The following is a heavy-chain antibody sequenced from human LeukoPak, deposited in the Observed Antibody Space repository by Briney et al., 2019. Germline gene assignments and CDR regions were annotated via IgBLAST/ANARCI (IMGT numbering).Heavy chain of an antibody. CDR1: GGTFSSYA. D-gene: IGHD2-21*02. CDR3: ARDRSCGGDCYYNWFDP. J-gene: IGHJ5*02. CDR2: IIPIFGTA. V-gene: IGHV1-69*05. Sequence: SVKVSCKASGGTFSSYAISWVRQAPGQGLEWMGGIIPIFGTANYAQKFQGRVTITTDESTSTAYMELSSLRPEDTAVYYCARDRSCGGDCYYNWFDPWGQGTLVTVSS.